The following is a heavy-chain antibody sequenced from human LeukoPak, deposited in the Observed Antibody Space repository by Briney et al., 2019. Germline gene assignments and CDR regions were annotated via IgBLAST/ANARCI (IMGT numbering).Heavy chain of an antibody. V-gene: IGHV4-39*07. D-gene: IGHD7-27*01. CDR1: GGSISSSSYY. Sequence: SETLSLTCTVSGGSISSSSYYWGWIRQPPGKGLEWIGSIYYSGSTYYNPSLKSRVTISVDTSKNQFSLKLSSVTAADTAVYYCARDESGSFLGYYFDYWGQGTLVTVSS. CDR2: IYYSGST. CDR3: ARDESGSFLGYYFDY. J-gene: IGHJ4*02.